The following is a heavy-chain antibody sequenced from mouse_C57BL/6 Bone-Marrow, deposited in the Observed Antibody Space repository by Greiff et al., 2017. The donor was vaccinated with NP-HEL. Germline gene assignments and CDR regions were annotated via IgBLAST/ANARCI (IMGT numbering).Heavy chain of an antibody. V-gene: IGHV5-6*01. CDR3: ARSYS. CDR2: ISSGGSYT. Sequence: EVQLQQSGGDLVKPGGSLKLSCAASGFTFSSYGMSWVRQTPDKRLEWVATISSGGSYTYYPDSVKGRFTISRDNAKNTLYLQMSSLKSEDTAMYYCARSYSWGQGTTLTVSS. CDR1: GFTFSSYG. J-gene: IGHJ2*01.